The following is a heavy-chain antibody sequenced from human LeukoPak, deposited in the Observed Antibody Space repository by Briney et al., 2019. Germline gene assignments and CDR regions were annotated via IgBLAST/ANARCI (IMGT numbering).Heavy chain of an antibody. D-gene: IGHD3-16*02. CDR3: ARVRREYYDYVWGSYRGYYFDY. Sequence: PSETLSLTCAVYGGSFSGYYWSWIRQPPGKGLEWIGEINHSGSTNYNPSLKSRVAISVDTSKNRFSLKLSSVTAADTAVYYCARVRREYYDYVWGSYRGYYFDYWGQGTLVTVSS. CDR2: INHSGST. CDR1: GGSFSGYY. J-gene: IGHJ4*02. V-gene: IGHV4-34*01.